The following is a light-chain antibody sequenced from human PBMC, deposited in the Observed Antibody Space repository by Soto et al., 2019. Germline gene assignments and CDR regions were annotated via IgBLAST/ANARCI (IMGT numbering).Light chain of an antibody. CDR3: AGWDDNLNGRV. Sequence: QSVLTQPPSASGTPGQRVTISCSGGSSNIGTNTLNWNQQLPGTSPKLLIYSTSQRPSGVPDRFSGSKSGTSASLAISGLQSEDEADYYCAGWDDNLNGRVFGTGTKLTVL. CDR2: STS. CDR1: SSNIGTNT. V-gene: IGLV1-44*01. J-gene: IGLJ1*01.